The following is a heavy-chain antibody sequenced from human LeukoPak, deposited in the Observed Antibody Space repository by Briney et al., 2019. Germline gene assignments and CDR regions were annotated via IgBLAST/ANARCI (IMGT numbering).Heavy chain of an antibody. Sequence: GASVKVSCKASGYTFTAYYIHWMRQAPGQGLEWMGWINPNSGATNYAQKFQGRITMTSDTSISTAYMELSRLRADDTAVYYCARGSGYSYAFTGRERTKSRLDYWGQGTLVTVSS. CDR1: GYTFTAYY. CDR2: INPNSGAT. J-gene: IGHJ4*02. V-gene: IGHV1-2*02. D-gene: IGHD5-18*01. CDR3: ARGSGYSYAFTGRERTKSRLDY.